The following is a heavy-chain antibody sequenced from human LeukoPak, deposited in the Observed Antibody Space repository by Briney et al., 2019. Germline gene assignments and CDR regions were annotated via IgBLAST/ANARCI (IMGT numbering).Heavy chain of an antibody. CDR1: GYTFTGYY. D-gene: IGHD5-12*01. CDR2: INPNSGGT. V-gene: IGHV1-2*02. Sequence: GASVKVSCKASGYTFTGYYMHWVRQAPGQGLEWMGWINPNSGGTNYAQKLQGRVTMTRDTSISTAYMELSRLRSDDTAVYYCARGSEWLLYYFDYWGQGTLVTVSS. CDR3: ARGSEWLLYYFDY. J-gene: IGHJ4*02.